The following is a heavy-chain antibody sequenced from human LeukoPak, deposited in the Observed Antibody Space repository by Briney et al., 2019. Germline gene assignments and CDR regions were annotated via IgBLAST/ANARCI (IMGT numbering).Heavy chain of an antibody. J-gene: IGHJ4*02. Sequence: GGSLRLSYAASGFTFDDYGLSWVRQAPGKGLEWVSAISTSGGRTFYADSVKGRFTISRDNSKNTLYLQMNSLKAEDTAIYYCAKDPTDFDSSGQTYFDYWGQGTLVTVSS. CDR3: AKDPTDFDSSGQTYFDY. CDR2: ISTSGGRT. CDR1: GFTFDDYG. D-gene: IGHD3-22*01. V-gene: IGHV3-23*01.